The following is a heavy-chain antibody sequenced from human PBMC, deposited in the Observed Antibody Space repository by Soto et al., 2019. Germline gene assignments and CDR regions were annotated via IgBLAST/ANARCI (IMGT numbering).Heavy chain of an antibody. Sequence: QVQLRESGPGLVKPSGTLSLTCAVSGGSISSNHWWNWVRQSPGKGLEWIGEIYHSGSTNDNLSLKRRITMSVDKSKNQFSLRLNSVTAADTATYFCARFPCGDNFD. CDR1: GGSISSNHW. V-gene: IGHV4-4*02. CDR2: IYHSGST. J-gene: IGHJ2*01. CDR3: ARFPCGDNFD. D-gene: IGHD3-10*01.